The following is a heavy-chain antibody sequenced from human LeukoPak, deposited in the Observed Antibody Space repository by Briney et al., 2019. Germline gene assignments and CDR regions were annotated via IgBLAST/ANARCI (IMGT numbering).Heavy chain of an antibody. Sequence: SETLSLTCAVYGGSFSGYYWSWIRQPPGKGLEWIGSIYYSGSTYYNPSLKSRVTISVDTSKNQFSLKLSSVTAADTAVYYCARHKEDYFYYYMDVWGKGTTVTISS. CDR1: GGSFSGYY. J-gene: IGHJ6*03. CDR3: ARHKEDYFYYYMDV. CDR2: IYYSGST. V-gene: IGHV4-34*01.